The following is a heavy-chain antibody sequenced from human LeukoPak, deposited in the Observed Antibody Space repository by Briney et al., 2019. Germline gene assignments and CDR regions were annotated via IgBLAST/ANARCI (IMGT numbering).Heavy chain of an antibody. Sequence: SETLSLTCAVYGGSFSGYYWSWIRQPPGKGLEWIGEINHSGSTNYNPSLKSRVTISVDTSKNQFSLKLSSVTAADTAVYYCARADGDYVGSPDYWGQGTLVTVSS. CDR2: INHSGST. V-gene: IGHV4-34*01. CDR3: ARADGDYVGSPDY. CDR1: GGSFSGYY. D-gene: IGHD4-17*01. J-gene: IGHJ4*02.